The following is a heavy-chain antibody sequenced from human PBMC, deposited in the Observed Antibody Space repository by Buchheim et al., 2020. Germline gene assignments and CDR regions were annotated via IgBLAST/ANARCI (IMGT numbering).Heavy chain of an antibody. J-gene: IGHJ4*02. Sequence: EVQLVESGGGLVQPGGSLRLSCAASRFTFSSYWMSWVRQAPGKGLGWVANIKQDGSEKYYVDSVKGRFTISRDNAKNSLYLQMNSLRAEDTAVYNCARGGIQLWSAFDYWGQGTL. CDR1: RFTFSSYW. CDR3: ARGGIQLWSAFDY. D-gene: IGHD5-18*01. V-gene: IGHV3-7*04. CDR2: IKQDGSEK.